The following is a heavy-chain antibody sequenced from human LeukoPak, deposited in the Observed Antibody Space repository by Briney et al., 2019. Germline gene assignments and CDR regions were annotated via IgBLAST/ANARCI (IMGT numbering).Heavy chain of an antibody. D-gene: IGHD6-6*01. CDR2: INPSGGST. CDR1: GYTFTSYY. Sequence: ASVKVSCKASGYTFTSYYMHWVRQAPGQGLEWMGIINPSGGSTSYAQKFQGRVTMTRDTSTSTVYMELSSLRSEDTAVYYCARDSIAARPYHWFDPWGQGTLVTVSS. V-gene: IGHV1-46*01. CDR3: ARDSIAARPYHWFDP. J-gene: IGHJ5*02.